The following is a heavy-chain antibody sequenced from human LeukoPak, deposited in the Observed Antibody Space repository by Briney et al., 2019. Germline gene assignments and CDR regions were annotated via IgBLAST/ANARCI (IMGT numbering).Heavy chain of an antibody. J-gene: IGHJ5*02. V-gene: IGHV4-31*02. Sequence: SQSLSLAWTLSGGSISSSDYASTWLREHPGKGLEWIGYISYNGSTYYRPSLKSRVTISADTSKSQFFLKLTSVSAAYTAIYYCARKVVPVGVPACWFDPWGQGTLVIVSS. D-gene: IGHD2-2*01. CDR2: ISYNGST. CDR3: ARKVVPVGVPACWFDP. CDR1: GGSISSSDYA.